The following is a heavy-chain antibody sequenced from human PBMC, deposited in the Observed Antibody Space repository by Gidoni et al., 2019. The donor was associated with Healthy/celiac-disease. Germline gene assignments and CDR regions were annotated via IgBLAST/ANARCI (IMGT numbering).Heavy chain of an antibody. CDR1: GGTFSSYA. V-gene: IGHV1-69*01. CDR2: IIPILGTA. J-gene: IGHJ3*02. Sequence: QVQLVQSGAEVKKPGSSVKVSCKASGGTFSSYAISWVRQAPGQGLEWMGGIIPILGTANYAQKCQGRVTITADESTSTAYMELSSLRSEDTAVYYCARFHSQHVVVTVVGAFDIWGQGTMVTVSS. CDR3: ARFHSQHVVVTVVGAFDI. D-gene: IGHD2-21*02.